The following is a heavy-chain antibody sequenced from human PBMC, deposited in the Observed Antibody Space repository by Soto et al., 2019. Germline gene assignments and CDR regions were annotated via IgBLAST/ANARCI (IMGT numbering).Heavy chain of an antibody. D-gene: IGHD1-7*01. CDR2: IIPIFGTA. CDR3: ARVAHWNYQRAYNWFDP. J-gene: IGHJ5*02. CDR1: GGTFSSYA. Sequence: SVKVSCKASGGTFSSYAISWVRQAPGQGLEWMGGIIPIFGTANYAQKFQGRVTITADESTSTAYMELSSLRSEDTAVYYCARVAHWNYQRAYNWFDPWGQGTLVTVSS. V-gene: IGHV1-69*13.